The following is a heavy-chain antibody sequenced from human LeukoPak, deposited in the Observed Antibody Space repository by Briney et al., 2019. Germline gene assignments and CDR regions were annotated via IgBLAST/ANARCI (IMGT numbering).Heavy chain of an antibody. D-gene: IGHD2-15*01. V-gene: IGHV4-34*01. J-gene: IGHJ1*01. CDR2: INHSGST. Sequence: PSETLSLTCAVYGGSFSGYYWSWIRQPPGKGLEWIGEINHSGSTNYNPSLKSRVTISVDTSKNQFSLKLSSVTAADTAVYYCARASGGGAYGGRGFKHGGQGTWVTVPS. CDR3: ARASGGGAYGGRGFKH. CDR1: GGSFSGYY.